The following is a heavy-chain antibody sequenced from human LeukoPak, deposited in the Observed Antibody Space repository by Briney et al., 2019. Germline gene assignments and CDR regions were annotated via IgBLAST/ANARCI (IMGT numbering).Heavy chain of an antibody. CDR3: ARRPMSLGAFDI. V-gene: IGHV4-59*08. CDR2: IYYSGST. CDR1: GGSISSYY. J-gene: IGHJ3*02. Sequence: PSETLSLTCAVSGGSISSYYWSWIRQPPGKGLEWIGYIYYSGSTNYNPSLKSRVTISVDTSKNQFSLKLSSVTAADTAVYYCARRPMSLGAFDIWGQGTMVTVSS.